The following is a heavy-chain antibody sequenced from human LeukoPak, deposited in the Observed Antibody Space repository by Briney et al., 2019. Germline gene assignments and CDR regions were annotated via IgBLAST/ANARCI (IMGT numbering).Heavy chain of an antibody. J-gene: IGHJ5*02. V-gene: IGHV3-23*01. CDR2: ISGSGGST. CDR3: ARDPRNVGLAP. Sequence: GGSLRLSCAASGFTFSSYAMSWVRQAPGKGLEWVSAISGSGGSTYYADSVKGRFTISRGNSKNTLYLQMNSLRVEDTAVYYCARDPRNVGLAPWGQGTLVTVSS. D-gene: IGHD2-15*01. CDR1: GFTFSSYA.